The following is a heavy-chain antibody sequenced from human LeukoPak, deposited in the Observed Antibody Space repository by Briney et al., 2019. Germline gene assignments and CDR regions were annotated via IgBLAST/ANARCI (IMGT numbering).Heavy chain of an antibody. D-gene: IGHD3-22*01. CDR1: GGSISPYY. J-gene: IGHJ3*02. CDR3: ARLDYYHSSGYFYGVFDI. V-gene: IGHV4-59*12. CDR2: ISYSGST. Sequence: SETLSLTCTVSGGSISPYYWSWTRQPPGKGLEWIGYISYSGSTNYNPSLKSRVTVSVDTSKNQFSLKLSSVTAADTAVYFCARLDYYHSSGYFYGVFDIWGQGTMVTVSS.